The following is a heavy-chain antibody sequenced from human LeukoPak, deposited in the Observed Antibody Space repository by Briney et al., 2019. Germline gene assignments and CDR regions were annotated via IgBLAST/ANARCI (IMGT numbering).Heavy chain of an antibody. CDR2: ISGSGGSA. CDR3: AKRGVVIRVILVGFHKEAYYFDS. CDR1: GITLSNYG. D-gene: IGHD3-22*01. V-gene: IGHV3-23*01. J-gene: IGHJ4*02. Sequence: GVSLRLSCAVSGITLSNYGMSWVRQAPGKGPEWVAGISGSGGSAYYADAVKGRFTISRDNPKNTLYLQMNSLRVEDTAVYFCAKRGVVIRVILVGFHKEAYYFDSWGQGALVTVSS.